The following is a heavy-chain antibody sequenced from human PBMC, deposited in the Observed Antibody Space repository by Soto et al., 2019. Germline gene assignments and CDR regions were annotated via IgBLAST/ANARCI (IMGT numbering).Heavy chain of an antibody. D-gene: IGHD2-15*01. Sequence: SETLSLTCDVSVEPMTGGYYWGWIRQSPGKGLEWIGSIYYGGTTYYDPSLRSRLAISIDTSKNQFSLRLTSVTAADTALYFCARGWYYFDFWGRGTLVTVSS. V-gene: IGHV4-38-2*01. CDR2: IYYGGTT. CDR1: VEPMTGGYY. J-gene: IGHJ4*02. CDR3: ARGWYYFDF.